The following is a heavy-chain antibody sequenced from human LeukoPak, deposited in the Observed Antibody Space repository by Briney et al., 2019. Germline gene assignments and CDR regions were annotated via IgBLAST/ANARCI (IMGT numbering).Heavy chain of an antibody. CDR1: GYTFSSYG. J-gene: IGHJ4*02. D-gene: IGHD7-27*01. CDR3: ARLISAGPGDYFDY. Sequence: ASVKVSCKASGYTFSSYGITWVRQAPGQGLEWMGWISADIGHTNYVEKLQARVTMTTDRSTNTAYMELRSLRSDDTAVYYCARLISAGPGDYFDYWGQGTLVTVSS. V-gene: IGHV1-18*01. CDR2: ISADIGHT.